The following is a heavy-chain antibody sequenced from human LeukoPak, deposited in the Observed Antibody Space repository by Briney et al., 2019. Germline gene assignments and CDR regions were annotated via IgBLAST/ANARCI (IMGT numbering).Heavy chain of an antibody. CDR3: AKDLMRDRWFGES. CDR1: GFTFSSYA. V-gene: IGHV3-30*04. J-gene: IGHJ5*02. Sequence: GGSLRLSCAASGFTFSSYAMHWVRQAPGKGLEWVAVISYDGSNKYYADSVKGRFTISRDNSKNTLYLQMNSLRAEDTAVYYCAKDLMRDRWFGESWGQGTLVTVSS. CDR2: ISYDGSNK. D-gene: IGHD3-10*01.